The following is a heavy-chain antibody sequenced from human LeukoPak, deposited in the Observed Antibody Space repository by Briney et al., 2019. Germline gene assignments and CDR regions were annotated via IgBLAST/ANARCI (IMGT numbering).Heavy chain of an antibody. CDR2: IYYSGST. J-gene: IGHJ5*02. CDR1: GGSTSSTSFF. CDR3: ARRSSSWYDNWFDP. D-gene: IGHD6-13*01. Sequence: SEPLSLTCTVSGGSTSSTSFFWGWIRQPPGKGLEWIGSIYYSGSTYYNPSLKSRVTISVDTSKNQFSLKLSSVTAADTAVYYCARRSSSWYDNWFDPWGQGTLVTVSS. V-gene: IGHV4-39*01.